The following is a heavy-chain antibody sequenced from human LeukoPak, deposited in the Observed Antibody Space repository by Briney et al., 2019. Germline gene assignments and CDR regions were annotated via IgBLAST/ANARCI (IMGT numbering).Heavy chain of an antibody. CDR1: GFTISSYS. Sequence: ASLRLSCASSGFTISSYSLNWVRQAPGKGLEWGSSISSSSSYKYYPDSEKGRFTISRDNAKNSLYLQMNSLRAEDTGVYYCGQGGGYCSVGSCYVLFYPCGQGTLVTVSS. D-gene: IGHD2-15*01. CDR2: ISSSSSYK. CDR3: GQGGGYCSVGSCYVLFYP. V-gene: IGHV3-21*01. J-gene: IGHJ5*02.